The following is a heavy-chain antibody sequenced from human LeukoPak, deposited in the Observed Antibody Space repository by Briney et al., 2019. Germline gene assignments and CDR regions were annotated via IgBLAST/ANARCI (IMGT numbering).Heavy chain of an antibody. CDR2: IYSGGST. V-gene: IGHV3-66*01. CDR1: GFTFSSYN. D-gene: IGHD5-24*01. CDR3: AKGKGWLQIVFDY. J-gene: IGHJ4*02. Sequence: GGSLRLSCAASGFTFSSYNMNWVRQAPGKGLEWVSVIYSGGSTYYADSVKGRFTISRDNSKNTLYLQMNSLRAEDTAVYYCAKGKGWLQIVFDYWGQGTLVTVSS.